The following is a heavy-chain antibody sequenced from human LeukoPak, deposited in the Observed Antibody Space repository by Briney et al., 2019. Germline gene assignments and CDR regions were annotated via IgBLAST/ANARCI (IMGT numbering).Heavy chain of an antibody. CDR2: VWHDGNNK. Sequence: GGSLRLSCVASGSTFSNYGMHWVRQAPGKGLEWVAVVWHDGNNKYYADSVKGRFTISRDNSKTTLFLQMNSLRVDDTAVYYCATEYDYWGQGTLVTVSS. CDR3: ATEYDY. J-gene: IGHJ4*02. CDR1: GSTFSNYG. V-gene: IGHV3-33*01.